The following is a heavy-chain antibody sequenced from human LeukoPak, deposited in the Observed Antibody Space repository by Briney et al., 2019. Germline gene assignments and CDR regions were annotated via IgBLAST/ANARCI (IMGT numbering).Heavy chain of an antibody. V-gene: IGHV3-30*02. CDR1: GFTFSSYG. D-gene: IGHD2-2*01. Sequence: GGSLRLSCAASGFTFSSYGMHWVRQAPGKGLEWVAFIRYDGSNKYYADSVKGRFTISRDNSKNTLYLQMNSLRAEDTAVYYCAKTEWDIVVVPAALFDYWGQGTLVTVSS. J-gene: IGHJ4*02. CDR2: IRYDGSNK. CDR3: AKTEWDIVVVPAALFDY.